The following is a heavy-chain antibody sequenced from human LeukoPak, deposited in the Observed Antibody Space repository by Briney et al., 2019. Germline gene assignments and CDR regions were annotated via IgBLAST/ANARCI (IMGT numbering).Heavy chain of an antibody. J-gene: IGHJ6*02. CDR3: SRDSLSSCGGDCYSGLDV. V-gene: IGHV3-74*01. Sequence: PGGSLRLSCAASGFTFGNYWMHWVRQAPGEALMWVSRIKSDGSSTTYADSVKGRFTISRDNAKNTLYLQMNSLRAEDTAVYYCSRDSLSSCGGDCYSGLDVWGQGTTVTVPS. D-gene: IGHD2-21*02. CDR1: GFTFGNYW. CDR2: IKSDGSST.